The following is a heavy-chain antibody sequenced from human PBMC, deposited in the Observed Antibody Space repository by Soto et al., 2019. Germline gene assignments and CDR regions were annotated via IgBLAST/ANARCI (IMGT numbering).Heavy chain of an antibody. CDR1: GDTCTTYA. CDR3: ASSRWFGELTLDF. Sequence: ASVKVSCKTSGDTCTTYAITWVRQAPGQGLEWMGWISAYNGNTTYAQKVQGRVTMTTDTSTSTAYMDLRSLRSDDTAVYYCASSRWFGELTLDFWG. V-gene: IGHV1-18*01. J-gene: IGHJ4*01. CDR2: ISAYNGNT. D-gene: IGHD3-10*01.